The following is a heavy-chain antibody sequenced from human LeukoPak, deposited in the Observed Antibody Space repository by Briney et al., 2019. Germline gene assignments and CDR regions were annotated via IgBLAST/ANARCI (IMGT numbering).Heavy chain of an antibody. CDR3: AKGGRSSEWYFDY. V-gene: IGHV3-23*01. D-gene: IGHD6-19*01. CDR1: GFTFSSYA. J-gene: IGHJ4*02. CDR2: ISGSGGST. Sequence: GGPLRLSCAASGFTFSSYAMSWVRQAPGKGLEWVSAISGSGGSTYYADSVKGRFTISRDNSKNTLYLQMNSLRAEDTAVYYCAKGGRSSEWYFDYWGQGTLVTVSS.